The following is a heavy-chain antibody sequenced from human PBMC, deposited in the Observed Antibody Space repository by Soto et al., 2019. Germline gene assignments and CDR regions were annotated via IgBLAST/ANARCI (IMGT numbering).Heavy chain of an antibody. J-gene: IGHJ4*02. D-gene: IGHD3-22*01. V-gene: IGHV4-4*02. CDR2: INQSGST. CDR1: GGDISGGNW. Sequence: QVQLQESGPGLVKPSGTLSLTCTVSGGDISGGNWLSWVRQPPGKGLEWIGEINQSGSTNYNPSLKRRVTISLARSNNHFSRKLRSVTAADTALYSCARDCNRFDRTGYCAFDCWGQGTLVTVSS. CDR3: ARDCNRFDRTGYCAFDC.